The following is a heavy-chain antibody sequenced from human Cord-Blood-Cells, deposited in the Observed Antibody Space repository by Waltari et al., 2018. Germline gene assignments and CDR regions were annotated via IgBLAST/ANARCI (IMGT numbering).Heavy chain of an antibody. D-gene: IGHD7-27*01. J-gene: IGHJ2*01. CDR3: ARLLGLGMDNRYFDL. V-gene: IGHV4-34*01. CDR1: GGSFSGYY. Sequence: QVQLQQWGAGLLQPSETLSLTCAVYGGSFSGYYWSWIRQPPGKGLEWIGEINHSGSTNYNPSLKSRVTISVDTSKNQFSLKLSSVTAADTAVYYCARLLGLGMDNRYFDLWGRGTLVTVSS. CDR2: INHSGST.